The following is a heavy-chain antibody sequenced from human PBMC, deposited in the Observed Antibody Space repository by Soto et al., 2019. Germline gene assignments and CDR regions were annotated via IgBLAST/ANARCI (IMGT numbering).Heavy chain of an antibody. CDR1: GYTFTSYG. J-gene: IGHJ4*02. Sequence: QVQLVQSGTEVKKPGASVKVSCKASGYTFTSYGISWVRQAPGQGLEWMGWIRAYNGNTNYAQKLQGRVNMTTATSKSTAYMELRSLRYDDTTVYYCERDAPPEDYWGQGTLVTVSS. CDR3: ERDAPPEDY. CDR2: IRAYNGNT. V-gene: IGHV1-18*01.